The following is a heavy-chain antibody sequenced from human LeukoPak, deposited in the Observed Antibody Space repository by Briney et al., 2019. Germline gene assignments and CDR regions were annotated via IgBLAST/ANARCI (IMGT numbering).Heavy chain of an antibody. J-gene: IGHJ4*02. CDR2: ITPNNGNI. Sequence: GASVKVSCKASGYTFTTYGITWVRQAPGQGLEWMGWITPNNGNINYAQKFQGRFTMTTDTSTTTAYMELRSLRSDDTAVYYCAKEWGVDYGLRYWGQGTLVTVSS. V-gene: IGHV1-18*01. CDR3: AKEWGVDYGLRY. D-gene: IGHD4-17*01. CDR1: GYTFTTYG.